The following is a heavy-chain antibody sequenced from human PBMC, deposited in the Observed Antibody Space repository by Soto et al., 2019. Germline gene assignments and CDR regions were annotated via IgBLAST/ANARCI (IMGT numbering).Heavy chain of an antibody. CDR1: GDSISSTHW. D-gene: IGHD2-21*01. CDR3: ATLPPRIVVTILPIPS. Sequence: QVQLRQSGPRLARPSGTLSLTCVVSGDSISSTHWWTWVRQTPGTGLEWIGEVYHTGSTKYNPSLKHRVTLSLDQSDNQFSLNLQSLTAADTAVYYCATLPPRIVVTILPIPSWGQGTQVTVSS. J-gene: IGHJ4*02. CDR2: VYHTGST. V-gene: IGHV4-4*02.